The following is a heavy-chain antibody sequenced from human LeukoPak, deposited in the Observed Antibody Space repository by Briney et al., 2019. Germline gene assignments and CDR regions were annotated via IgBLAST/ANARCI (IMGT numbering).Heavy chain of an antibody. CDR3: VRVEYYDSSGYLGY. V-gene: IGHV1-18*01. CDR2: ISAYNGNT. J-gene: IGHJ4*02. Sequence: ASVKVSCKASGYTFTSYGISWVRQAPGQGLEWMGWISAYNGNTNYAQKLQGRVTMTTDTSTSTAYMELRSLRSDDTAVYYCVRVEYYDSSGYLGYWGQGTLVTVSS. CDR1: GYTFTSYG. D-gene: IGHD3-22*01.